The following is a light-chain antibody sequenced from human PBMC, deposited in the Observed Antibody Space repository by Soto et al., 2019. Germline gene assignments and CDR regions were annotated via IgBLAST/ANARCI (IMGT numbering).Light chain of an antibody. J-gene: IGLJ2*01. CDR2: DVN. CDR1: SSDVAGYNY. CDR3: SSYTSSSIVV. V-gene: IGLV2-14*01. Sequence: SALTPPASVSGSPGQSITISCTGTSSDVAGYNYVSWYQQHPGKAPKLLLYDVNNRPSGVSNRFSGSKSGNTASLTISGLQAEDEADYYCSSYTSSSIVVFGGGTKRTVL.